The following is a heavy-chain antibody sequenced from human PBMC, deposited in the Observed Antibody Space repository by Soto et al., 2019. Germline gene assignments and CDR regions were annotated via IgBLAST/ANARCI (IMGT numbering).Heavy chain of an antibody. CDR1: GGSFSGYY. V-gene: IGHV4-34*01. D-gene: IGHD3-3*01. CDR3: ARGSKRYYDFWSGYYRYYYGMDV. Sequence: ETLSLTCAVYGGSFSGYYWSWIRQPPGKGLEWIGEINHSGSTNYNPSLKSRVTISVDTSKNQFSLKLSSVTAADTAVYYCARGSKRYYDFWSGYYRYYYGMDVWGQGTTVTVSS. CDR2: INHSGST. J-gene: IGHJ6*02.